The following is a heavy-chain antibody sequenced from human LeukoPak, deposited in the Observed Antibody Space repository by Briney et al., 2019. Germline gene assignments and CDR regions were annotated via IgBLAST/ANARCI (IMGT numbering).Heavy chain of an antibody. CDR3: ARRDCGGDCYSGVKIDY. V-gene: IGHV4-39*01. J-gene: IGHJ4*02. CDR1: GGSISSSSYY. CDR2: IYYSGST. Sequence: KASETLSLTCTVSGGSISSSSYYWGWIRQPPGKGLEWIGNIYYSGSTYYNPSLKSRVTISVDTSKKQFSLKLSSVTAADTAVYYCARRDCGGDCYSGVKIDYWGQGTLVTVSS. D-gene: IGHD2-21*01.